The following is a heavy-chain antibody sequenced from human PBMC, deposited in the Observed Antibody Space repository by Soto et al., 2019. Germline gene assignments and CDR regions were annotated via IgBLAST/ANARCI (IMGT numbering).Heavy chain of an antibody. CDR2: INHSGST. CDR1: GGSFSGYY. D-gene: IGHD2-21*02. CDR3: ARNRKRLPSYYYYGMDV. V-gene: IGHV4-34*01. Sequence: TSETLSLTCAVYGGSFSGYYWSWIRQPPGKGLEWFGEINHSGSTNYNPSLKSRVTLSVDSSKNQFSLKLSSVTAADMAVYYCARNRKRLPSYYYYGMDVWGQGTTVT. J-gene: IGHJ6*02.